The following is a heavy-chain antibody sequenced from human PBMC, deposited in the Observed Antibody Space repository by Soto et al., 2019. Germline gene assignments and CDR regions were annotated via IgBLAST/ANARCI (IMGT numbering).Heavy chain of an antibody. J-gene: IGHJ3*02. D-gene: IGHD5-12*01. CDR1: GYTFTDYH. CDR3: ATEYSGYDYAFDI. Sequence: ASVKASCKASGYTFTDYHIHWVRQAPGQGFEWMGWINPNSGGTNYAQKFQGWVTMTRDTSISTAYIELSRLRSDDTAVYYCATEYSGYDYAFDIWGQGTMVTVSS. V-gene: IGHV1-2*04. CDR2: INPNSGGT.